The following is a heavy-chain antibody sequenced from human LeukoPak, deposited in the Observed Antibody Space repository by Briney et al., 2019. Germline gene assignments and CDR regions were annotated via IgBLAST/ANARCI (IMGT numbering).Heavy chain of an antibody. V-gene: IGHV4-39*07. D-gene: IGHD3-16*01. Sequence: PSETLSLTCTVSGGSISSSSYYWGWIRQPPGKGLEWIGSIYYSGSTYYNPSLKSRVTISVDTSKNQFSLKLSSVTAADTAVYYCARDGLWSNWFDPWGQGTLVTVSS. CDR2: IYYSGST. CDR1: GGSISSSSYY. J-gene: IGHJ5*02. CDR3: ARDGLWSNWFDP.